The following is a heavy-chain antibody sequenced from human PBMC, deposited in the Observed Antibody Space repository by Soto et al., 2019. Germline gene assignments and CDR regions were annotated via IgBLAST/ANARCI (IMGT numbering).Heavy chain of an antibody. V-gene: IGHV3-30-3*01. CDR1: GFTFSSYA. CDR2: ISYDGNNK. D-gene: IGHD3-3*01. J-gene: IGHJ4*02. Sequence: GGSLRLSCAASGFTFSSYAMHWVRQAPGKGLEWVAVISYDGNNKYYEDSVKGRLTISRDNSKNTMYLQMNSLRAEDTAVYYCARDQDVLRFLEWLNAFDYWGQGTLVTVSS. CDR3: ARDQDVLRFLEWLNAFDY.